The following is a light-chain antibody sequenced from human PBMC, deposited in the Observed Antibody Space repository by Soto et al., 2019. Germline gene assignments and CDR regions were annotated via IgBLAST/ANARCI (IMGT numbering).Light chain of an antibody. CDR2: DVN. CDR1: SSDMGAYNF. V-gene: IGLV2-14*03. Sequence: QSALTQPASVSGSPGQSITISCTGTSSDMGAYNFVSWYQQHPGKAPKLMLYDVNIRPSGVSNRFSGSKSGNTASLTISGLQAEDEGGYYRNPMTTSPPKIFGGGTQLTVL. CDR3: NPMTTSPPKI. J-gene: IGLJ2*01.